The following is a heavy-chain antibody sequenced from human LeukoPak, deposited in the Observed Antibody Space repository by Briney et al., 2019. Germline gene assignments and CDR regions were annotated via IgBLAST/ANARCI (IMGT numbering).Heavy chain of an antibody. V-gene: IGHV5-10-1*01. CDR2: IDPSDSYT. CDR3: ARTDSAYEYLGY. D-gene: IGHD5-12*01. CDR1: GYNFNDYW. Sequence: GESLKISCKGFGYNFNDYWIAWVRHMLGKGLEWMGRIDPSDSYTRYSPSFQGHVTISADKSITTAYLQWSSLRASDTAMYYCARTDSAYEYLGYWGQGTLVTVSS. J-gene: IGHJ4*02.